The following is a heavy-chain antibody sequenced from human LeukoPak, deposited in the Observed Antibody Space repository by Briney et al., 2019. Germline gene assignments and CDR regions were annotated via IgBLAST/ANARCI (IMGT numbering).Heavy chain of an antibody. CDR3: ARGRDYYDTSAGY. V-gene: IGHV4-59*01. CDR1: GGSISSYY. CDR2: IYYSGSA. J-gene: IGHJ4*02. Sequence: SETLSLTCSVSGGSISSYYWSWIRQPPGKGLEWIAFIYYSGSANYNPSLKSRVTISVDTSKNQFSLRLSSVTTADTAVYYCARGRDYYDTSAGYWGQGTLVTVSS. D-gene: IGHD3-22*01.